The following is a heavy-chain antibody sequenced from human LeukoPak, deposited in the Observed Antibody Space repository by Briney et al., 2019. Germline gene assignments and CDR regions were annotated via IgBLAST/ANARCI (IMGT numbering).Heavy chain of an antibody. Sequence: SETLSLTCTVSGGSISSYYWSWIRQPAGKGLEWIGRIYTSGSTNYNPSLKSRVTMSVDTSKNQFSLKLSSVTAADTAVYYCARDDYDFWSGRRESWFDPWGQGTLVTVSS. CDR1: GGSISSYY. CDR3: ARDDYDFWSGRRESWFDP. D-gene: IGHD3-3*01. J-gene: IGHJ5*02. CDR2: IYTSGST. V-gene: IGHV4-4*07.